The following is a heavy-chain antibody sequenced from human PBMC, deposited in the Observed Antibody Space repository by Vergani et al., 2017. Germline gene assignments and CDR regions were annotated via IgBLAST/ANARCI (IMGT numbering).Heavy chain of an antibody. CDR2: IYYSAST. D-gene: IGHD6-13*01. V-gene: IGHV4-39*01. J-gene: IGHJ6*03. Sequence: QLQLQESDPGLVKPSETLSLTCTVPGGSIRSTFYYWSWIRQPPGKGVEWIGTIYYSASTYYNPSLKSRVTISVDTSKNQFSLKLNSVTAADTAVYYCARQKEQLVPGNYYYYYYMDVWGKGTTVTVSS. CDR3: ARQKEQLVPGNYYYYYYMDV. CDR1: GGSIRSTFYY.